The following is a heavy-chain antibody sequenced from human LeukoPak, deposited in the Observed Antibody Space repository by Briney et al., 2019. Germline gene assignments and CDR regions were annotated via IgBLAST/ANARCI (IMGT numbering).Heavy chain of an antibody. D-gene: IGHD4-17*01. CDR3: ARGRSQITTVTKFGWFDP. CDR2: INHSGST. J-gene: IGHJ5*02. CDR1: GGSFSGYY. Sequence: SETLSLTCAVYGGSFSGYYWSWIRQPPGKGLEWIGEINHSGSTNYSPSLKSRVTISVDTSKNQFSLKLGSVTAADTAVYYCARGRSQITTVTKFGWFDPWGQGTLVTVSS. V-gene: IGHV4-34*01.